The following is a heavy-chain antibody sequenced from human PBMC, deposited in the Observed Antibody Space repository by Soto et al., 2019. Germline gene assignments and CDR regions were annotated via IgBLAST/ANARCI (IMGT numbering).Heavy chain of an antibody. V-gene: IGHV4-38-2*01. CDR1: GYSISSGYY. D-gene: IGHD4-17*01. CDR3: VRSGDDYGSYIDY. J-gene: IGHJ4*02. Sequence: SETLSLTCDVSGYSISSGYYWAWVRQPPGKGMEWIGSINHRGNSFYNPSLKSRVTISVDTSKNQGSLKVSSVTAADTAVYYCVRSGDDYGSYIDYWGQGTRGTAPQ. CDR2: INHRGNS.